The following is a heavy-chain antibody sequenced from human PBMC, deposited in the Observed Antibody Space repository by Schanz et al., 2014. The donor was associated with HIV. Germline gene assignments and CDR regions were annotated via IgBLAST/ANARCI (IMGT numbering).Heavy chain of an antibody. CDR3: ARDLPNPYFDFSGPAGDY. D-gene: IGHD3-22*01. J-gene: IGHJ4*02. CDR1: GFTFSSYS. CDR2: ISYDGNDK. V-gene: IGHV3-30*03. Sequence: QVQLVESGGGVVQPGRSLRLSCAASGFTFSSYSMHWVRQAPGKGLEWVALISYDGNDKYYADSVKGRFTISRDNSKNTLYLQMNSLRVEDTAVYYCARDLPNPYFDFSGPAGDYWGQGALVTVSS.